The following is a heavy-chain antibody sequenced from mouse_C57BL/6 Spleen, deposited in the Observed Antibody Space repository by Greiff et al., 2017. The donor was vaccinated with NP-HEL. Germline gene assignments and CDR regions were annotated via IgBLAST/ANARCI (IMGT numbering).Heavy chain of an antibody. CDR1: GYTFTSYW. Sequence: VQLQQPGAELVKPGASVKLSCKASGYTFTSYWMQWVKQRPGQGLEWIGEIDPSDSYTNYNQKFKGKATLTVDTSSSTAYMQLSSLTSEDSAVYYCARRYDYDDFDVWGTGTTVTVSS. CDR3: ARRYDYDDFDV. J-gene: IGHJ1*03. D-gene: IGHD2-4*01. CDR2: IDPSDSYT. V-gene: IGHV1-50*01.